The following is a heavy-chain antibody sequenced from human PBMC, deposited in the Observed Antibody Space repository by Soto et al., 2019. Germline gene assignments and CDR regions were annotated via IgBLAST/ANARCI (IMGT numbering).Heavy chain of an antibody. CDR2: ITSSTRTT. J-gene: IGHJ6*02. D-gene: IGHD3-10*01. V-gene: IGHV3-48*03. CDR1: GFTLKSYE. Sequence: GGSLRLSCEASGFTLKSYEVNWVRQAPGKGLEWISYITSSTRTTYYADSVKGRFTISRDNARKSVYLQMNSLRVEDTAIYYCAXGNTSIQGDLSHYNGLDVWGQGTTVTSP. CDR3: AXGNTSIQGDLSHYNGLDV.